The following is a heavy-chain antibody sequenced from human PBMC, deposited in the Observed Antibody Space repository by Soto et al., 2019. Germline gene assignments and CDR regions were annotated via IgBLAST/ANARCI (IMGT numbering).Heavy chain of an antibody. CDR2: INPNSGGT. D-gene: IGHD3-10*01. V-gene: IGHV1-2*02. CDR3: ERAYGDSDYYYGMDV. Sequence: GASVKVSCKASGYTFTGYYMHWVRQAPGQGLEWMGWINPNSGGTNYAQKFQGRVTMTRDTSISTAYMELSRLRSDDTAVYYCERAYGDSDYYYGMDVCGQGTTVTVYS. J-gene: IGHJ6*02. CDR1: GYTFTGYY.